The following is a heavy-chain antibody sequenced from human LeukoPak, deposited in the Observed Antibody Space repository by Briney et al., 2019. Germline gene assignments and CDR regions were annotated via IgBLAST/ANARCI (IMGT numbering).Heavy chain of an antibody. CDR2: INYSGST. CDR1: GGTISSYY. Sequence: SETLSLTCTVSGGTISSYYWSWHPQPPGKGLEWIGNINYSGSTNYDPSLNSRATISVDTSNNQYSPKLSPVTAADKGVYYCARYYSSSAFDYWGQGTLVTVSS. J-gene: IGHJ4*02. D-gene: IGHD6-13*01. CDR3: ARYYSSSAFDY. V-gene: IGHV4-59*01.